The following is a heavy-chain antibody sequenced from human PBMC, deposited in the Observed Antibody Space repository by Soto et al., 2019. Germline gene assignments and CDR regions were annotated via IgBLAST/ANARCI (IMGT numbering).Heavy chain of an antibody. CDR2: IIPIFGTA. Sequence: SVKVSCKASGGTFSSYAISWVRQAPGQGLEWMGGIIPIFGTANYAQKFQGRVTITADESTSTAYMELSSLRSEDTAVYYCARDSVDTAMDDYYYYGMDVWGQGTTVTVSS. CDR1: GGTFSSYA. D-gene: IGHD5-18*01. V-gene: IGHV1-69*13. CDR3: ARDSVDTAMDDYYYYGMDV. J-gene: IGHJ6*02.